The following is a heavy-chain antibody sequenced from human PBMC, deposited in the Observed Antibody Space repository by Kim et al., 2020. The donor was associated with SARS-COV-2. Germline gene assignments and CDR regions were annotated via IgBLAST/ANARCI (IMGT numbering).Heavy chain of an antibody. V-gene: IGHV3-33*01. Sequence: GRSLRLSCAASGFTFSSYGMHWVRQAPGKGLEWVAVTWYDGSNTYYADSVKGRFTISRDNSKNTLYLQMNSLRAEDTAVHYCARDQGYKYGYYGMEVWG. CDR3: ARDQGYKYGYYGMEV. CDR2: TWYDGSNT. CDR1: GFTFSSYG. D-gene: IGHD5-18*01. J-gene: IGHJ6*02.